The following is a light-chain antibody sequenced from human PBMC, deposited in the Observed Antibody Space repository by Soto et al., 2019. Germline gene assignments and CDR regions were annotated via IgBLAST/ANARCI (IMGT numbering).Light chain of an antibody. CDR3: QQSYSTPIFT. J-gene: IGKJ3*01. CDR1: QSISSY. V-gene: IGKV1-39*01. CDR2: AAS. Sequence: DIQMTQSPSSLSASVGDRVTITCRASQSISSYLNWYQQKPGKAPKLLLYAASSLQSGVPSRFSGSGSGTDFTLTISSLQPEDFATYYCQQSYSTPIFTFGPGNKVDIK.